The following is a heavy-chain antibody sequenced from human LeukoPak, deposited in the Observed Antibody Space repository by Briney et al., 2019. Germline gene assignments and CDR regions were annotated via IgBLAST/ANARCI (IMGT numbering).Heavy chain of an antibody. CDR2: ITNDGSNR. Sequence: PGGSLRLSCATSGFTFSRYGMHWVRQAPGKGLEWVAVITNDGSNRNYADSVKGRFTISRDNSKNSLYLQMNSLRTEDTALYYCAKDKAVAGDYYYYGMDVWGQGTTVTVSS. CDR3: AKDKAVAGDYYYYGMDV. CDR1: GFTFSRYG. V-gene: IGHV3-30*18. D-gene: IGHD6-19*01. J-gene: IGHJ6*02.